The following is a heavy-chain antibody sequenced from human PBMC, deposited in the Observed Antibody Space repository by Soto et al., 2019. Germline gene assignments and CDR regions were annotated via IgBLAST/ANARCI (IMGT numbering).Heavy chain of an antibody. CDR2: ISAGSHYT. CDR1: GFNFGAFS. V-gene: IGHV3-21*03. D-gene: IGHD2-21*01. CDR3: GTFPAAHCGGKCYIDF. J-gene: IGHJ4*02. Sequence: AGSLRLSCVASGFNFGAFSLTWLRQMPGKGLQWVSSISAGSHYTFYAESIKGRFSISRDNAKKSLYLEMNSLRAEDTGVYHCGTFPAAHCGGKCYIDFWGPGTLVTVSS.